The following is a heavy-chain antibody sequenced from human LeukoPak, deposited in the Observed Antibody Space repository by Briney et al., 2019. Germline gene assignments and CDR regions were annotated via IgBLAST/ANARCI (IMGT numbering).Heavy chain of an antibody. CDR1: GFPFSSYT. V-gene: IGHV3-23*01. CDR3: AKDPWTFDGDYGDT. D-gene: IGHD4-17*01. J-gene: IGHJ4*02. Sequence: GGSLRLSCAASGFPFSSYTMTWVRQPPGKGLEWAASIINSGDSTYYADSVKGRFTISRDNSKNTLYLQMDSLRAEDTAVYYCAKDPWTFDGDYGDTWGQGTLVTVSS. CDR2: IINSGDST.